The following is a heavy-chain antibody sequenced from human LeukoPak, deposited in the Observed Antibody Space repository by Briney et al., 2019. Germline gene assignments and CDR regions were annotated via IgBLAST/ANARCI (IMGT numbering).Heavy chain of an antibody. CDR1: GFTFSSSA. Sequence: GGSLRLSCAASGFTFSSSAMNWVRQAPGKGLEWVSAISGSGGSTYYADSVKGRFTISRDNSKNTLYLQMNSLRAEDTAVYYCAKVPNYDILTGYLGAFDIWGQGTMVTVSS. J-gene: IGHJ3*02. V-gene: IGHV3-23*01. D-gene: IGHD3-9*01. CDR2: ISGSGGST. CDR3: AKVPNYDILTGYLGAFDI.